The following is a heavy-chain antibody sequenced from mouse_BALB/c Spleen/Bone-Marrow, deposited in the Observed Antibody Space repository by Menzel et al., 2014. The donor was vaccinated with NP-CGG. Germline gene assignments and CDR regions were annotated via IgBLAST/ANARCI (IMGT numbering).Heavy chain of an antibody. J-gene: IGHJ4*01. CDR3: ARWLLHYGLDY. CDR2: IDPANGNT. D-gene: IGHD2-3*01. Sequence: VQLQQSGAELVKPGASVKLSCTASGFNIKDTYMHWVKQRLEQGLEGIGRIDPANGNTKYDPKFQGRATITADTSSNTAYLQLSCLTSEDTAVYYCARWLLHYGLDYWGQGTSVTVSS. CDR1: GFNIKDTY. V-gene: IGHV14-3*02.